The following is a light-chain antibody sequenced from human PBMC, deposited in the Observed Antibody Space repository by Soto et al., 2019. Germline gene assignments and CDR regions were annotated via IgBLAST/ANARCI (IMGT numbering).Light chain of an antibody. CDR3: QQYNKWPPWT. J-gene: IGKJ2*01. V-gene: IGKV3-15*01. Sequence: EIVMTQSPATLSVSPGERATLSCRASQSVSSNLAWYQQKPGQAPRLLIYGASNRATGIPARFSGSGSGTEFTLTISSLQSEDFAVYYCQQYNKWPPWTFGQGPKQEIK. CDR2: GAS. CDR1: QSVSSN.